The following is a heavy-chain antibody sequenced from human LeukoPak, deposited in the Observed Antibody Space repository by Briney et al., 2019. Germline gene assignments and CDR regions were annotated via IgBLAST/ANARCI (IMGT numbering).Heavy chain of an antibody. CDR3: ATDPIVVVIPTSDAFDI. CDR1: GFTFSSYS. D-gene: IGHD3-22*01. J-gene: IGHJ3*02. CDR2: ISSSSSYI. Sequence: GGSLRLSCAASGFTFSSYSMNWVRQAPGKGLEWVSSISSSSSYIYYADSVKGRFTISRDNAKNSLYLQMNSLRAEDTAVYYCATDPIVVVIPTSDAFDIWGQGTMVTVSS. V-gene: IGHV3-21*01.